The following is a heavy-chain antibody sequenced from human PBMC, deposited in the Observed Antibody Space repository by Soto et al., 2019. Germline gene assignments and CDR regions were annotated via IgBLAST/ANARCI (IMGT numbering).Heavy chain of an antibody. CDR1: GGSFSGYY. J-gene: IGHJ6*02. CDR3: ARFSGSYYYAMDF. V-gene: IGHV4-34*01. Sequence: PSETLSLTCAVYGGSFSGYYWSWIRQPPGKGLEWIGEINHSGVTNYKPSLKRRVTISVDTSKNQLSLQLKSVTAADTALYYCARFSGSYYYAMDFWGQGSTVTVSS. CDR2: INHSGVT. D-gene: IGHD6-19*01.